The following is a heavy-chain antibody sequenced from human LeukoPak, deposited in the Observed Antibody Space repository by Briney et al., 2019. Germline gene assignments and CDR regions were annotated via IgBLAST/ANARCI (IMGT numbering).Heavy chain of an antibody. J-gene: IGHJ5*02. V-gene: IGHV4-4*07. CDR2: ISPSGTT. D-gene: IGHD2/OR15-2a*01. CDR1: GGYTGSHY. Sequence: SETLSLTCTVSGGYTGSHYWSWIRQPAGKGLEWIGRISPSGTTHYNPSLGSGVTMSVDTSKNYFSLRLSSVTAADTAVYYCARDFYASGFYFWFDPWGQGMLVTVSS. CDR3: ARDFYASGFYFWFDP.